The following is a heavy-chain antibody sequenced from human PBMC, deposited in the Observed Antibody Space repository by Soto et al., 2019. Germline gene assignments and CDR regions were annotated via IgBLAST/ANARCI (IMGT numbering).Heavy chain of an antibody. CDR3: ARGSVGARAFDI. V-gene: IGHV6-1*01. D-gene: IGHD1-26*01. CDR2: TYYRSKWYN. Sequence: SQTLSLTCAISGDSVSSNNAAWNWIRQSPSIGLVWLGRTYYRSKWYNDYAVSVKSRITINPDTSKNQLSLQLNSVTPEDTAVYYCARGSVGARAFDIWGQGTMVTVSS. J-gene: IGHJ3*02. CDR1: GDSVSSNNAA.